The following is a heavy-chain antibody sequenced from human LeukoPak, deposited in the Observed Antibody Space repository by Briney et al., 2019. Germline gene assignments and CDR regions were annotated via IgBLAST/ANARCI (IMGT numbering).Heavy chain of an antibody. CDR3: ARVMVRGVELDY. CDR2: IYYSGST. CDR1: GSSISNYY. D-gene: IGHD3-10*01. Sequence: SETLSLTCTVSGSSISNYYWTWIRQPPGKGLEWIGYIYYSGSTNYNPSLTSRVIISVDTSKNQFSLSLTSVTAADTAVYYCARVMVRGVELDYWGQGTLVTVSS. J-gene: IGHJ4*02. V-gene: IGHV4-59*01.